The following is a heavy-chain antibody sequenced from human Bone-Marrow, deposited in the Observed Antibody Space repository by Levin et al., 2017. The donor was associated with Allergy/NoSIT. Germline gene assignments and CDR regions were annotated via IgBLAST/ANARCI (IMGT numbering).Heavy chain of an antibody. V-gene: IGHV3-7*01. CDR2: IKQDGSEK. CDR3: ARAPYDSSGYYSLCCGY. J-gene: IGHJ4*02. CDR1: GFTFSSYW. D-gene: IGHD3-22*01. Sequence: PGGSLRLSCAASGFTFSSYWMSWVRQAPGKGLEWVANIKQDGSEKYYVDSVKGRFTISRDNAKSSLYLQMNSLRAEDTAVYYCARAPYDSSGYYSLCCGYWGQGTLVTVSS.